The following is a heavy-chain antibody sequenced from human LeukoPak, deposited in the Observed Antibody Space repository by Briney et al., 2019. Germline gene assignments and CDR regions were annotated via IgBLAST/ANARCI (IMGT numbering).Heavy chain of an antibody. CDR3: ARVGGRFLEWLLSYYFDY. CDR1: GFTFSSYS. Sequence: PGGSLRLSCAASGFTFSSYSMNWVRQAPGKGLEWVANINQGGSEKYYVDSVKGRFTISRDNAKNSLYLQMNSLRAEDTAVYYCARVGGRFLEWLLSYYFDYWGQGALVTVSS. J-gene: IGHJ4*02. D-gene: IGHD3-3*01. V-gene: IGHV3-7*01. CDR2: INQGGSEK.